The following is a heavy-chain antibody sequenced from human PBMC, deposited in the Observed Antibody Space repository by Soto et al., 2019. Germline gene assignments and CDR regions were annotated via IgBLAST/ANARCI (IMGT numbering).Heavy chain of an antibody. CDR1: GFTFSSYS. V-gene: IGHV3-21*01. CDR2: ISSSSSYI. D-gene: IGHD3-22*01. Sequence: EVQLVESGGGLVKPGGSLRLSCAASGFTFSSYSMNWVRQAPGKGLEWVSSISSSSSYIYYADSVKGRFTISRDNAKNSLDLKMNTLRAEETAVYYCARAKYYYDSHTGGWFDPWGQGTLVTVSS. CDR3: ARAKYYYDSHTGGWFDP. J-gene: IGHJ5*02.